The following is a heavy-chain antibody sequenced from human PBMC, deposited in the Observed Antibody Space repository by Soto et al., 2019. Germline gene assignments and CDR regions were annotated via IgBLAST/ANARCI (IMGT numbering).Heavy chain of an antibody. J-gene: IGHJ3*02. Sequence: GGSLRLSCAASGFTFSSYGMHWVRQAPGKGLEWVAVIWYDGSNKYYADSVKGRFTISRDNSKNTLYLQMNSLRAEDTAVYYCARESYYDSSADGPNAFDIWGQGTMVTVSS. CDR2: IWYDGSNK. D-gene: IGHD3-22*01. CDR1: GFTFSSYG. V-gene: IGHV3-33*01. CDR3: ARESYYDSSADGPNAFDI.